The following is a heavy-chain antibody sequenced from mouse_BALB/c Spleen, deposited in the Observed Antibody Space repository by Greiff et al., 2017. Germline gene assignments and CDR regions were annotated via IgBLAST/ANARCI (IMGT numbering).Heavy chain of an antibody. Sequence: EVMLVESGGDLVKPGGSLKLSCAASGFTFSSYGMSWVRQTPDKRLEWVATISSGGSYTYYPDSVKGRFTISRDNAKNTLYLQMSSLKSEDTAMYYCAREGYRYDWFAYWGQGTLVTVSA. V-gene: IGHV5-6*01. CDR3: AREGYRYDWFAY. CDR1: GFTFSSYG. D-gene: IGHD2-14*01. CDR2: ISSGGSYT. J-gene: IGHJ3*01.